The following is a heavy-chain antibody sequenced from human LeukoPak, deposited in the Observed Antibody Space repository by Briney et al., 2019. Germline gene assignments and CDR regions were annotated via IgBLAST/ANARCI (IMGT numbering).Heavy chain of an antibody. Sequence: PGGSLRLSCAASGFTFSSYAMHWVRQAPGKGLEWVAVISYDGSNKYYADSVKGRFTISRDNSKNTLYLQMNSLRAEDTAVYYCARDLWEFDYWGQGTLVTVSS. CDR3: ARDLWEFDY. J-gene: IGHJ4*02. CDR2: ISYDGSNK. V-gene: IGHV3-30-3*01. D-gene: IGHD1-26*01. CDR1: GFTFSSYA.